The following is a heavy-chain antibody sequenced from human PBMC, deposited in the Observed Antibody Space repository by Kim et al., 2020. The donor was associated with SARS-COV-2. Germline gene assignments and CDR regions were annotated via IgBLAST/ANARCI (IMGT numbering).Heavy chain of an antibody. J-gene: IGHJ4*02. CDR3: SLLVRRVVDF. Sequence: GGSLRLSCVVSDFTYTNYEMNWVRQAPGKGLEWVSHIGPSGDLINYGDSMKGRFTISRDNSKNTLYLEMNSLRAEDTAVYCTSLLVRRVVDFWGRGILVTVSS. CDR2: IGPSGDLI. D-gene: IGHD3-10*01. CDR1: DFTYTNYE. V-gene: IGHV3-48*03.